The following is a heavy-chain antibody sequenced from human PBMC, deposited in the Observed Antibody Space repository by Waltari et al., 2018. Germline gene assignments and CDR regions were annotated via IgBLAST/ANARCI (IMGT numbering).Heavy chain of an antibody. CDR1: GDSIRSSRYY. D-gene: IGHD3-22*01. J-gene: IGHJ4*02. V-gene: IGHV4-39*01. Sequence: QLQLQASGPGLVKPAETLSLTCTVSGDSIRSSRYYWGWIRQPPGKGLEWIGSMYSSGRTFYPPSLKSRVTISVDTPKNQFSLRLSSVTAADTAVYYCVRRSYYEGFDYWGQGTLVTVSS. CDR2: MYSSGRT. CDR3: VRRSYYEGFDY.